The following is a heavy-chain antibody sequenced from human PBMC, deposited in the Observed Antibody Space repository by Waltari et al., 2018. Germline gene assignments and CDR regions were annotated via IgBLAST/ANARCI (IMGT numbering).Heavy chain of an antibody. V-gene: IGHV3-53*02. CDR1: GFMFGNNY. CDR2: MYSSGDT. D-gene: IGHD3-10*01. Sequence: EVQVVETGGGLIQPGGSLRRPCAASGFMFGNNYMNWVRQAPGKGLGWVSIMYSSGDTYYAASVEGRFTISRDNSKNTLYLQMNSLRAEDTAVYYCARDPSAPGGDVWGKGTTVTVSS. J-gene: IGHJ6*04. CDR3: ARDPSAPGGDV.